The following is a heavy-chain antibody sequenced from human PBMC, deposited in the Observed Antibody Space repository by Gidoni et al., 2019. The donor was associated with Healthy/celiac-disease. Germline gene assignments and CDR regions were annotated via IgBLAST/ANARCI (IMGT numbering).Heavy chain of an antibody. CDR3: ASQGLWVSHYYGMDV. J-gene: IGHJ6*02. D-gene: IGHD3-16*01. Sequence: VQLVQSGAEVKTPGSSVKLSCKASGATFRSYAISWVRQATGQGLEWLGGIIPICGTANYAQKFQGRVTITADKSTSTAYMELSSLRSEDTAVYYCASQGLWVSHYYGMDVWGQGTTVTVSS. CDR1: GATFRSYA. CDR2: IIPICGTA. V-gene: IGHV1-69*06.